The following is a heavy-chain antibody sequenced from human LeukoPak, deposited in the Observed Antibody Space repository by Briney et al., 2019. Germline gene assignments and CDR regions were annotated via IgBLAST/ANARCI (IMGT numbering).Heavy chain of an antibody. D-gene: IGHD3-22*01. Sequence: PGGSLRLSCAASGFTFSSYAMSWVRQAPGKGLEWVSAISGSGGSTYYGDSVKGRFTISRDNSKNTLYLQMNSLRAEDTAVYYCARDSSGYYGYFDYWGQGTLVTVSS. J-gene: IGHJ4*02. V-gene: IGHV3-23*01. CDR1: GFTFSSYA. CDR2: ISGSGGST. CDR3: ARDSSGYYGYFDY.